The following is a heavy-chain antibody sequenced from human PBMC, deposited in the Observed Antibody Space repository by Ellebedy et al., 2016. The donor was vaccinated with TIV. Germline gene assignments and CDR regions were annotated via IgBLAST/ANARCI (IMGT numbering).Heavy chain of an antibody. CDR1: GFTFSRYW. D-gene: IGHD6-19*01. CDR3: ARDRAVGTMDAFDI. CDR2: IKRDGSEK. J-gene: IGHJ3*02. V-gene: IGHV3-7*04. Sequence: PGGSLRLSCAASGFTFSRYWMSWVRQAPGKGLEWVANIKRDGSEKYYVDSVKGRFTISRDNTNNSLYLQMNSLRAEDTAVYYCARDRAVGTMDAFDIWGQGTMVTVSS.